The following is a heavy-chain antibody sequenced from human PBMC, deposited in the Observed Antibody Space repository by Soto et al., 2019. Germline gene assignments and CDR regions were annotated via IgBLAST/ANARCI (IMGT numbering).Heavy chain of an antibody. CDR1: GGSISSGGYY. J-gene: IGHJ6*02. Sequence: PSETLSLTCTVSGGSISSGGYYWSWIRQHPGKGLEWIGYIYYSGSTYYNPSLKSRVTVSVDTSKNHFSLKLSSVTAADTAVYDCASGRVATVVQMEYDYCGMDVWGQGTTVTVSS. D-gene: IGHD5-12*01. CDR3: ASGRVATVVQMEYDYCGMDV. CDR2: IYYSGST. V-gene: IGHV4-31*03.